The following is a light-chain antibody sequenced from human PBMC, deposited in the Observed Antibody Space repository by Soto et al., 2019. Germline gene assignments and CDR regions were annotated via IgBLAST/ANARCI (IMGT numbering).Light chain of an antibody. CDR3: QQYNNWPPQYT. J-gene: IGKJ2*01. CDR2: GAS. V-gene: IGKV3-15*01. Sequence: EIVMTQSPASLSVSPGDGATLSCRASQSVASNVAWYQQRPGQGPRLLIHGASTRAVGVPARFSGSGSGTDFTLTISSLQSEDFAVYYCQQYNNWPPQYTFGQGTNLQIK. CDR1: QSVASN.